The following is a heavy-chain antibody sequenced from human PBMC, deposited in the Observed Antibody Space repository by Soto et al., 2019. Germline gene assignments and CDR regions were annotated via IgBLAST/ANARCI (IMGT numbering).Heavy chain of an antibody. Sequence: GGSLRLSCAASGFAFSNYAMHWVRQAPGKGLEWVAVISYDGGNKYYADSVKGRFTISRDSSKNTLYLQMNSLRPDDTALYFCARDSVPFTRGWALYWGLGTLVTVSS. J-gene: IGHJ4*02. CDR3: ARDSVPFTRGWALY. CDR1: GFAFSNYA. CDR2: ISYDGGNK. D-gene: IGHD6-19*01. V-gene: IGHV3-30-3*01.